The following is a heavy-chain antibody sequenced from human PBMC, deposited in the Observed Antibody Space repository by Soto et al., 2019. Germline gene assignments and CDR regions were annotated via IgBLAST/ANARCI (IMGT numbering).Heavy chain of an antibody. CDR3: ARGSSWYRVYYLDV. CDR1: GFTFSSYW. Sequence: EVQLVESGGGLVQRGGSLRLSCAASGFTFSSYWMHWVRQAPGKGLEWVSGFSNDASTTRYADSVKGRFTISRDYARNTLHLQMNSLRSEDTAVYYCARGSSWYRVYYLDVWGKGTTVTVSS. V-gene: IGHV3-74*01. J-gene: IGHJ6*03. D-gene: IGHD6-13*01. CDR2: FSNDASTT.